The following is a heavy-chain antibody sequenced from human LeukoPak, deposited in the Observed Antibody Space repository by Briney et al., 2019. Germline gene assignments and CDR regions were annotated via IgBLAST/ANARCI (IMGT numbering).Heavy chain of an antibody. V-gene: IGHV3-48*04. CDR1: GFTFSSYS. D-gene: IGHD6-13*01. CDR2: ISSSSSTI. J-gene: IGHJ4*02. CDR3: VTVTSISSGIW. Sequence: GGSLRLSCAASGFTFSSYSMNWVRQAPGKGLEWVSYISSSSSTIYYADSVKGRFTISRDNAKNSLYLQMNSLKTEDTAVYYCVTVTSISSGIWWGQGTLVAVSS.